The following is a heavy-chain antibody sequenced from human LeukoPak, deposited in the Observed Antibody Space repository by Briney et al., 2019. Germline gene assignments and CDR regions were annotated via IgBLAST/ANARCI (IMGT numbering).Heavy chain of an antibody. CDR1: GFTFSSYA. D-gene: IGHD6-19*01. V-gene: IGHV3-23*01. CDR2: ISGSGGST. J-gene: IGHJ6*02. Sequence: PGESLRLSCAAAGFTFSSYAMSWVSQAPGKGLEWVSAISGSGGSTYYADSVKGRFTISRDNSKNTLYLQMNSLRAEDTAVNYRARDRIAVAAGYYYGMDVWGQGPTVTVPS. CDR3: ARDRIAVAAGYYYGMDV.